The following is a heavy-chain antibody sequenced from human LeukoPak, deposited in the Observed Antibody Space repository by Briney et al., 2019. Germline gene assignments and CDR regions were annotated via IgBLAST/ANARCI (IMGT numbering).Heavy chain of an antibody. CDR3: ARDSSGWDNWFDP. D-gene: IGHD6-19*01. CDR2: IYYSGST. J-gene: IGHJ5*02. Sequence: SETLSLTCTVSGGSISSYYWSWIRQPLGKGLEWIGYIYYSGSTNYNPSLKSRVTISVDTSKNQFSLKLSSVTAADTAVYYCARDSSGWDNWFDPWGQGTLVTVSS. CDR1: GGSISSYY. V-gene: IGHV4-59*01.